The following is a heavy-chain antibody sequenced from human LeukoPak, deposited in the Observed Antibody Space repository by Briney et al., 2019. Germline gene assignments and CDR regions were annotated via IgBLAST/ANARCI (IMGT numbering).Heavy chain of an antibody. Sequence: GASVKVSCKASGYTFTSYYMHWVRQAPGQGLEWMGIINPSGGSTSYAQKFQGRVTMTRDTSTSTVYMELSSLRSEDAAVYYCARVDTAMALDYWGQGTLVTVSS. CDR2: INPSGGST. D-gene: IGHD5-18*01. CDR1: GYTFTSYY. J-gene: IGHJ4*02. CDR3: ARVDTAMALDY. V-gene: IGHV1-46*01.